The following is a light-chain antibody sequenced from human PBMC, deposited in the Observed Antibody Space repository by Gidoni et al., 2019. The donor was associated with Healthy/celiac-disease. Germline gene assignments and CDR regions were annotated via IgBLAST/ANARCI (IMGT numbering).Light chain of an antibody. CDR1: QSVSSY. V-gene: IGKV3-11*01. Sequence: EIVLTQSPATLSLSPGERATLSCRASQSVSSYLAWYQQKPGQAPRLLIYDASNRATGIPARFSGSGSGTDFTLTISSLEPEDFAVYYCQQRSNWPPLGYRFGQGTKLEIK. CDR2: DAS. J-gene: IGKJ2*03. CDR3: QQRSNWPPLGYR.